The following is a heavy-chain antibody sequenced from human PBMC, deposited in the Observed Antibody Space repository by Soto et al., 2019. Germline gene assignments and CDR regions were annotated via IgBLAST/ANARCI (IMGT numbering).Heavy chain of an antibody. CDR3: ARLSGDGYNSYYYGMDV. CDR2: IYPGDSDT. J-gene: IGHJ6*02. D-gene: IGHD5-18*01. Sequence: GESLKISCKGSGYSFTSYWIGWVRQMPGKGLEWMGIIYPGDSDTRYSPSFQGQVTISADKSISTAYLQWSSLKASDTAMYYCARLSGDGYNSYYYGMDVWGQGTKVTVSS. V-gene: IGHV5-51*01. CDR1: GYSFTSYW.